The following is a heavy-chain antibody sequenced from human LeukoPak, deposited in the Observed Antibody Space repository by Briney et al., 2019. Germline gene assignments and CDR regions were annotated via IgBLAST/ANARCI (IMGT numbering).Heavy chain of an antibody. V-gene: IGHV3-53*05. CDR1: GFTVSSSY. Sequence: GGSLRLSCAASGFTVSSSYMNWVRQAPGKGLEWVSAIYSGGTTYYADSVKGRFTISRDNSKNTLYLQMNSLRAEDTAVYYCAKGSSSGYYYTLLDYWGQGTLVTVSS. CDR2: IYSGGTT. D-gene: IGHD3-22*01. CDR3: AKGSSSGYYYTLLDY. J-gene: IGHJ4*02.